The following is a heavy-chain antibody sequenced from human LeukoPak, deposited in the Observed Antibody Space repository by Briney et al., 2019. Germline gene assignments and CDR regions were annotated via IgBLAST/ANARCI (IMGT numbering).Heavy chain of an antibody. Sequence: SETLSLTCAVYGGSFSGYYWSWIRQPPGKGLEWIGEINHSGSTNYNPSLKSRVTISVDKSKNQFSLKLSSVTAADTAVYYCARGGPYYYGSGSRWFDPWGQGTLVTVSS. CDR2: INHSGST. J-gene: IGHJ5*02. V-gene: IGHV4-34*01. CDR3: ARGGPYYYGSGSRWFDP. CDR1: GGSFSGYY. D-gene: IGHD3-10*01.